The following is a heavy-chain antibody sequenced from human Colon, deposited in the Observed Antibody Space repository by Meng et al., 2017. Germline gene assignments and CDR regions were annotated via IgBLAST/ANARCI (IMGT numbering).Heavy chain of an antibody. CDR1: GGSVTSGSHY. CDR3: AIGPWELDY. D-gene: IGHD1-26*01. Sequence: GQLQESSPGLLRPSETLSLPCTGSGGSVTSGSHYWSWIRQPPGKGLEFIAYVDYSGNTNYNPSLKGRVTTSIDMSKSQFSLKVSSVTAADTAVYYCAIGPWELDYWGQGLLVTVSS. J-gene: IGHJ4*02. CDR2: VDYSGNT. V-gene: IGHV4-61*01.